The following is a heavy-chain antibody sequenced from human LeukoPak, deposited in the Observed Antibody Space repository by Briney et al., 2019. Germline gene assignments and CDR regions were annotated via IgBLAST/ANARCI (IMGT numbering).Heavy chain of an antibody. D-gene: IGHD2-15*01. J-gene: IGHJ4*02. CDR3: ARPYCSGGSCYSQVAL. Sequence: GGSLRLSCAASGFTFSSYAMSWVRQAQGKGLEWVSAISGSGGSTYYADSVKGRFAISRDNSKNTLYLQMNSLRAEDTAVYYCARPYCSGGSCYSQVALWGQGTLVTVSS. CDR2: ISGSGGST. CDR1: GFTFSSYA. V-gene: IGHV3-23*01.